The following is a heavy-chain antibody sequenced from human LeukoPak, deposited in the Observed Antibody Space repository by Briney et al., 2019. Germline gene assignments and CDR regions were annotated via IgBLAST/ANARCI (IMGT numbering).Heavy chain of an antibody. J-gene: IGHJ4*02. D-gene: IGHD1-26*01. CDR1: GGSFSGYY. CDR2: INHSGST. V-gene: IGHV4-34*01. CDR3: ARVGRFYSSVYYFDY. Sequence: SETLSLTCAVYGGSFSGYYWSWIRQPPGKGLEWIGEINHSGSTNYNPSLKSRVAISVDTSKNQLSLKLNSVTAADTAVYYCARVGRFYSSVYYFDYWGQGTLVTVSS.